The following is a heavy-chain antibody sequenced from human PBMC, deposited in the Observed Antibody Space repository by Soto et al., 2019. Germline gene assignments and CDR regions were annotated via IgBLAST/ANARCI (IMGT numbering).Heavy chain of an antibody. Sequence: GESLKISCKGSGYNFINHWIAWVRQMPGKGLEWVGVIYPGDSDTRYSPSFRGQVTISADKSISHVYLQWSSLKASDTAMYYCARNRLRQYYYGMDVWGQGTTVTVSS. CDR3: ARNRLRQYYYGMDV. J-gene: IGHJ6*02. CDR1: GYNFINHW. V-gene: IGHV5-51*01. D-gene: IGHD3-10*01. CDR2: IYPGDSDT.